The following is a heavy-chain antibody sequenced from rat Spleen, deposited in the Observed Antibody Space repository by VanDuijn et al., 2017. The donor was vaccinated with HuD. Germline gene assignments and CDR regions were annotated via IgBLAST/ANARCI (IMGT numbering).Heavy chain of an antibody. CDR2: ISFDGSHT. J-gene: IGHJ2*01. V-gene: IGHV5-29*01. CDR3: ARQDTSGYSNWFAY. D-gene: IGHD4-3*01. CDR1: GFTFSSYD. Sequence: EVQLVESGGALVQPGRSLKLSCAASGFTFSSYDMAWVRQAPTKGLEWVATISFDGSHTYYRDSVKGRFTISRDNSKSTLYLQVDSLRSEDTATYYCARQDTSGYSNWFAYWGQGVMVTVSS.